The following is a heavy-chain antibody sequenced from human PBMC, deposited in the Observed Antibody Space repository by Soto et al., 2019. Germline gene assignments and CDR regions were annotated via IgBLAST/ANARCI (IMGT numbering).Heavy chain of an antibody. D-gene: IGHD3-10*01. Sequence: ASVKVSCKASGYTFTSYAMHWVRQAPGQRLEWMGWINAGNSDTTYSQKFQGRVTITSDTSASTAYMELTSLTSEDTAVYYCASVYNTAVKDIDYWGQGNLVTVSS. CDR2: INAGNSDT. V-gene: IGHV1-3*01. CDR1: GYTFTSYA. J-gene: IGHJ4*02. CDR3: ASVYNTAVKDIDY.